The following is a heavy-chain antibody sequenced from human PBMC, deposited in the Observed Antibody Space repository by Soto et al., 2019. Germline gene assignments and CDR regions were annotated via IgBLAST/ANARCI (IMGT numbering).Heavy chain of an antibody. CDR1: GGSINSNNYY. Sequence: SETLSLTCTVSGGSINSNNYYWAWIRQPPGKGLAWIASIYYDGTTNYNPSLKSRVTISVDTSKNQFSLKLSSVTAADTAVYYCASITIFGVVTTIDPWGQGTLVTVSS. CDR3: ASITIFGVVTTIDP. CDR2: IYYDGTT. D-gene: IGHD3-3*01. J-gene: IGHJ5*02. V-gene: IGHV4-39*07.